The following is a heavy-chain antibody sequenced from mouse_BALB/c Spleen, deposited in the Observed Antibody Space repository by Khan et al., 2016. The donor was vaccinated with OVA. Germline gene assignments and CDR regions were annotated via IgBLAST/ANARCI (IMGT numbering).Heavy chain of an antibody. D-gene: IGHD1-1*01. V-gene: IGHV5-6*01. Sequence: EVELVESGGVLVKPGGSLKLSCAASGFTFSTYGMSWVRQIPDKRLEWVATISSGGSYTYYPDSVKGRFTISRDNAKNTLYLQMNSLNSEDTAMYYCARRAYYYNSEGFAYWGQGTLVTVAA. CDR1: GFTFSTYG. J-gene: IGHJ3*01. CDR3: ARRAYYYNSEGFAY. CDR2: ISSGGSYT.